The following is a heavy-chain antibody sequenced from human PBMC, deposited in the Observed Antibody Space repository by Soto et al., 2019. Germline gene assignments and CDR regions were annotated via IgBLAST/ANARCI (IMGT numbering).Heavy chain of an antibody. CDR1: GFNFSDYY. Sequence: PGGSLRLSCAASGFNFSDYYMTWIRQAPGKGLEWISYISSSSSTICYADSVKGRFTISRDNAKNSLYLQMNSLRDEDTAVYYCARDRSDTAMVTGYYHYGMDVWGQGTTVTVSS. CDR3: ARDRSDTAMVTGYYHYGMDV. V-gene: IGHV3-11*04. J-gene: IGHJ6*02. D-gene: IGHD5-18*01. CDR2: ISSSSSTI.